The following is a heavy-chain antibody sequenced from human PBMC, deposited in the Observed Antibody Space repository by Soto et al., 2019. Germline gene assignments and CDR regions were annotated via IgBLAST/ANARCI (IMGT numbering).Heavy chain of an antibody. J-gene: IGHJ6*02. D-gene: IGHD4-17*01. CDR2: IWYDGSNK. V-gene: IGHV3-33*01. Sequence: GGSLRLSCAASGFTFSSYGMHWVRQAPGKGLEWVAVIWYDGSNKYYADSVKGRFTISRDNSKNTLYPQMNSLRAEDTAVYYCARWIRTRTTGTIYYYYGMDVWGQGTTVTVSS. CDR3: ARWIRTRTTGTIYYYYGMDV. CDR1: GFTFSSYG.